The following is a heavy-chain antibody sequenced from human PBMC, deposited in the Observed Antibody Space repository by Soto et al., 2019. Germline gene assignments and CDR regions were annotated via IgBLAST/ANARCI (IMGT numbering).Heavy chain of an antibody. CDR1: GGSISSGGYY. CDR2: TYFSGST. J-gene: IGHJ4*02. CDR3: ARSPHIQLWSYPSDY. V-gene: IGHV4-31*03. D-gene: IGHD5-18*01. Sequence: SETLSLTCTVSGGSISSGGYYWSWIRQHPGRGLEWIGYTYFSGSTYYNPSLKSRVTISVDTSKNQFSLKLSSVTAADTAVYYCARSPHIQLWSYPSDYWGQGTLVTVSS.